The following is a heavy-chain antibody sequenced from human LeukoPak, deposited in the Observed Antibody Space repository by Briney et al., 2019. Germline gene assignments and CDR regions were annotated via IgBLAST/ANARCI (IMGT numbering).Heavy chain of an antibody. J-gene: IGHJ4*02. CDR3: AGDSLGEYFDY. V-gene: IGHV3-66*02. CDR1: GFTVSSNY. CDR2: IYSGGST. Sequence: GGSLRLSCAASGFTVSSNYMSWVRQAPGKGLEWVSVIYSGGSTYYADSVKGRFTISRDNSKNTLYLQMNSLRAEDTAVYYCAGDSLGEYFDYWGQGTLVTVSS. D-gene: IGHD3-16*01.